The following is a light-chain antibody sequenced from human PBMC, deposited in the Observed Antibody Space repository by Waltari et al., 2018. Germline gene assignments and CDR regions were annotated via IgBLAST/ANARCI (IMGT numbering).Light chain of an antibody. CDR2: VNSDGSH. Sequence: QLVLTQSPSASASLGASVKLTCTLSSGHSSNIIAWHQQPPGKGPRYLRKVNSDGSHSKGDEIPVRFSGSSSGAERYLTISRLQSEDEADYYCQTGGHGTWVFGGGTKLTVL. CDR3: QTGGHGTWV. CDR1: SGHSSNI. J-gene: IGLJ3*02. V-gene: IGLV4-69*01.